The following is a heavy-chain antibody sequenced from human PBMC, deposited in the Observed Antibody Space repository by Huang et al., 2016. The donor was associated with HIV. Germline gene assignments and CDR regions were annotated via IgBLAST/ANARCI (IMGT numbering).Heavy chain of an antibody. Sequence: LVESGGGLVRPGGSLGLSCAGSTVTFSASWRTWVRQFPGQGLEWVSSIRQDGSEKHYVDSVEGRFNIARDNGKKLLFLEMRSLGVDDTAVYFCATKADAMDVWGQGTTVIVSS. CDR2: IRQDGSEK. CDR3: ATKADAMDV. D-gene: IGHD2-8*01. J-gene: IGHJ6*02. V-gene: IGHV3-7*01. CDR1: TVTFSASW.